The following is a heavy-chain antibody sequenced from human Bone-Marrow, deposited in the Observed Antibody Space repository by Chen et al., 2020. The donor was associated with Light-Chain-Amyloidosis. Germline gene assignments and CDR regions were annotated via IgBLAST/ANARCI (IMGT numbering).Heavy chain of an antibody. CDR2: IYPDDSDA. V-gene: IGHV5-51*01. D-gene: IGHD5-12*01. Sequence: EVQLEQSGPEVKKPGESLKISCKGSGYTFPNYWIGWVRQMPGKGLEWMGVIYPDDSDARYSPSFEGQVTISADKSITTAYLRWRSLKASDTAMYYCARRRDGYNFDYWGQGTLVTVSS. CDR3: ARRRDGYNFDY. J-gene: IGHJ4*02. CDR1: GYTFPNYW.